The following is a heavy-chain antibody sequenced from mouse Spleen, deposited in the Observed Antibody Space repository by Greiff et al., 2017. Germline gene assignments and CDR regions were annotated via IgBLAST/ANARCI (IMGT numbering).Heavy chain of an antibody. CDR1: GFTFSDYG. CDR2: ISNLAYSI. Sequence: DVMLVESGGGLVQPGGSRKLSCAASGFTFSDYGMAWVRQAPGKGPEWVAFISNLAYSIYYADTVTGRFTISRENAKNTLYLEMSSLRSEDTAMYYCARVTPYFDCWGQGTTLTVSS. CDR3: ARVTPYFDC. V-gene: IGHV5-15*02. J-gene: IGHJ2*01.